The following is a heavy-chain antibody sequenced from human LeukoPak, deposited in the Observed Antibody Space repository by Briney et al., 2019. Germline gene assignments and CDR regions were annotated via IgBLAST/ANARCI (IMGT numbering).Heavy chain of an antibody. CDR1: GFTVSSNY. CDR2: IYSGGST. D-gene: IGHD6-13*01. J-gene: IGHJ4*02. CDR3: ARVLEGSSWPTDY. V-gene: IGHV3-66*02. Sequence: GGSLRLSCAASGFTVSSNYMSWVRQAPGKGLEWVSVIYSGGSTYYADSVKGRFTISRDNSKNTLYLQMNSLRAEDTAVYYCARVLEGSSWPTDYWGQGTLVTVSS.